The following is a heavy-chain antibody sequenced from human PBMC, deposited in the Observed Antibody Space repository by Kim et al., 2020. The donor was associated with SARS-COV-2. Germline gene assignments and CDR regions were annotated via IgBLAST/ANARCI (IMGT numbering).Heavy chain of an antibody. D-gene: IGHD2-2*01. Sequence: APVKVSCKASGYTFTNYGMHWVRQAPGQRLEWMGWINTGNGRAKYSQKFQGRVTITRDTSASTVYMELSSLRSEDTAVYFCARDPSLGYCDSATCPDWFDPWGQGTLVTVSS. CDR1: GYTFTNYG. CDR3: ARDPSLGYCDSATCPDWFDP. V-gene: IGHV1-3*04. J-gene: IGHJ5*02. CDR2: INTGNGRA.